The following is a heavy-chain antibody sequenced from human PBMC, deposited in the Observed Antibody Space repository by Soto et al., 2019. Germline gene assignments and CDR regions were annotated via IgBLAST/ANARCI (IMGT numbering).Heavy chain of an antibody. CDR1: GGSISGYY. Sequence: QVQLQESGPGLLKPSGTLSLTCTVSGGSISGYYWSWIRQPPGTGLEWIGYIHYSGSTNYAPSLESRVTISVDTSKNLFSLKLNSVTAADTAVYYCARGLPYSTSPHWFDPWGQGTLVTVSS. CDR3: ARGLPYSTSPHWFDP. D-gene: IGHD6-6*01. CDR2: IHYSGST. J-gene: IGHJ5*02. V-gene: IGHV4-59*01.